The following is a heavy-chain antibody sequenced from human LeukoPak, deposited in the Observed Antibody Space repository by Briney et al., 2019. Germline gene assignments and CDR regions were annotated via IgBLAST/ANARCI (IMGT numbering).Heavy chain of an antibody. CDR1: GLTLSNYY. V-gene: IGHV3-11*04. CDR3: ASDISNKGSDY. CDR2: ISNIGSTT. Sequence: PGGSLRLSCAASGLTLSNYYMSWIRQAPGKGLEGVSYISNIGSTTHHADSVKGRFTISRDNAKNSLYLQLNSLRAEDTAVYYCASDISNKGSDYWGQGTLVTVSS. J-gene: IGHJ4*02. D-gene: IGHD3-3*02.